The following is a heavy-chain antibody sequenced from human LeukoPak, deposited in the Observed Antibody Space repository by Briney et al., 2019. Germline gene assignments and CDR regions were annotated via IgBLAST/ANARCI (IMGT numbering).Heavy chain of an antibody. J-gene: IGHJ5*02. V-gene: IGHV3-53*01. Sequence: GGSLRLSCAASGFTVSSNYMSWVRQAPGKGLEWVSVIYSGGSTYYTDSVKGRFTISRDNSKNTLYLQMNSLRAEDTAVYYCVRSTLVGGSLWFDPWGQGTLVTVSS. D-gene: IGHD1-26*01. CDR1: GFTVSSNY. CDR3: VRSTLVGGSLWFDP. CDR2: IYSGGST.